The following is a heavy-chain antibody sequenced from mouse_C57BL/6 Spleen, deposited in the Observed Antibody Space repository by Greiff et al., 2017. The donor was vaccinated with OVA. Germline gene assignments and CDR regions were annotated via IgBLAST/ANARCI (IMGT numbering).Heavy chain of an antibody. CDR2: INPNYGTT. V-gene: IGHV1-39*01. Sequence: VHVKQSGPELVKPGASVKISCKASGYSFTDYNMNWVKQSNGKSLEWIGVINPNYGTTSYNQKFKGKATLTVDQSSSTAYMQLNSLTSEDSAVYYCARGYDGYSYAMDYWGQGTSVTVSS. D-gene: IGHD2-3*01. J-gene: IGHJ4*01. CDR3: ARGYDGYSYAMDY. CDR1: GYSFTDYN.